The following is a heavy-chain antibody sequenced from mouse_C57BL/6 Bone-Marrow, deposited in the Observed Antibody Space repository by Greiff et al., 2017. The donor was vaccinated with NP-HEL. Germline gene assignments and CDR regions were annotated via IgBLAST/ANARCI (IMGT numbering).Heavy chain of an antibody. CDR2: IDPENGDT. D-gene: IGHD1-1*01. J-gene: IGHJ2*01. CDR1: GFNIKDDY. V-gene: IGHV14-4*01. CDR3: RGSHFDY. Sequence: EVKLMESGAELVRPGASVKLSCTASGFNIKDDYMHWVKQRPEQGLEWIGWIDPENGDTEYASKFQGKATITADTSSNTAYLQLSSLTSEDTAVYYCRGSHFDYLGQGTTLTVSS.